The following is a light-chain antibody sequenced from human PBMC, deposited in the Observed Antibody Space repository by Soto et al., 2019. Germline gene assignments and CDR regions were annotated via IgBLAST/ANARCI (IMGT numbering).Light chain of an antibody. Sequence: QSVLTQPPSASGTPGQRVSISCSGGRSNIGSNLVSWYQQLPGTAPKLLLYFNDQRPSGVPDRFSGSKSGTSASLAVSELQSEDEADYFCASWDDSLKGVPFGGGTKLTVL. CDR1: RSNIGSNL. CDR3: ASWDDSLKGVP. V-gene: IGLV1-44*01. J-gene: IGLJ3*02. CDR2: FND.